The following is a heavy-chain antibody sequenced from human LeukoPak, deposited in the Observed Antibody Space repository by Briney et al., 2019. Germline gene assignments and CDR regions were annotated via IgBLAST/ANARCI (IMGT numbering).Heavy chain of an antibody. Sequence: SETLSLTCTVSGGSISSYYWSWIRQPPGKGLEWIGYIYYSGSTNYNPSLKSRVTISVDTSKNQFSLQLNSVTPEDTAVYYCARGVGATRFDYWGQGTLVTISS. CDR1: GGSISSYY. D-gene: IGHD1-26*01. CDR3: ARGVGATRFDY. CDR2: IYYSGST. J-gene: IGHJ4*02. V-gene: IGHV4-59*12.